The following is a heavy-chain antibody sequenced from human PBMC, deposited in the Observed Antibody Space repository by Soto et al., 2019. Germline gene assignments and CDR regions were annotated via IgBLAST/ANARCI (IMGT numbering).Heavy chain of an antibody. CDR1: GYTFTSYS. CDR2: ISAYNGNT. D-gene: IGHD3-3*01. J-gene: IGHJ5*02. Sequence: ASVKVSCKASGYTFTSYSMHWVRQAPGQRLEWMGWISAYNGNTNYAQKLQGRVTMTTDTSTSTAYMELRSLRSDDTAVYYCARDSYDFWSGYGFDPWGQGTLVTVSS. CDR3: ARDSYDFWSGYGFDP. V-gene: IGHV1-18*01.